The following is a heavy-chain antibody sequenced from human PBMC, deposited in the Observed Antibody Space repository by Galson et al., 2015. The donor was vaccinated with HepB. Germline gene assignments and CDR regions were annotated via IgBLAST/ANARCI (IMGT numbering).Heavy chain of an antibody. CDR3: ATTSFGNGAYWIFEI. CDR1: GLTLSSYT. D-gene: IGHD3-3*01. J-gene: IGHJ3*02. V-gene: IGHV3-11*01. Sequence: SQRLSCAASGLTLSSYTMSWVRQSPGRGLQWVSYTSTNGATTYYTDSVKGRFTVARDNARNTVSVQMSSLTADDSAVYFCATTSFGNGAYWIFEIWGQGTLVTVAS. CDR2: TSTNGATT.